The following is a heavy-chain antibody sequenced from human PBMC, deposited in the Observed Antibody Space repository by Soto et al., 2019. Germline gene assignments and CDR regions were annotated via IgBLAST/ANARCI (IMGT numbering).Heavy chain of an antibody. Sequence: PSETLSLTCAVSGGSIGGAGYSWSWIRQPPGGGLDWIGYIYESGTILYNPSLKTRLTISLNWSDKQFSLTLNSVTAADTAVYFCARLPGITTFRRDYWGQGTLVTVSS. V-gene: IGHV4-30-2*01. CDR3: ARLPGITTFRRDY. D-gene: IGHD1-1*01. CDR1: GGSIGGAGYS. CDR2: IYESGTI. J-gene: IGHJ4*02.